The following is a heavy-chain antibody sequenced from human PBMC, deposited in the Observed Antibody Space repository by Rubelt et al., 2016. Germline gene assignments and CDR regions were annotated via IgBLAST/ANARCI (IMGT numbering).Heavy chain of an antibody. V-gene: IGHV3-48*02. CDR2: ITNSGSII. D-gene: IGHD6-13*01. CDR3: ARHIASSGWYVVDY. J-gene: IGHJ4*02. Sequence: GGGLEWVSYITNSGSIIYYADSVKGRFTISRDNAKNSLYLQMNSLRDEDTAVYYCARHIASSGWYVVDYWGQGTLVIVSS.